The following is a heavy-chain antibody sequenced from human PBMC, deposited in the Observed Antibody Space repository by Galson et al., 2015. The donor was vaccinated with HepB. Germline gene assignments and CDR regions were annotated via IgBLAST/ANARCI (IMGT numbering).Heavy chain of an antibody. D-gene: IGHD1-26*01. CDR1: GYTFTSYH. Sequence: SVKVSCKASGYTFTSYHMHWVRQAPGQGLEWMGIINPSGGSTSYAQKFQGRVTMTRDTSTSTVYMELSSLRSEDTAVYYCARETGGWELSTQPPDYYFDYWGQGTLVTVSS. CDR2: INPSGGST. V-gene: IGHV1-46*01. CDR3: ARETGGWELSTQPPDYYFDY. J-gene: IGHJ4*02.